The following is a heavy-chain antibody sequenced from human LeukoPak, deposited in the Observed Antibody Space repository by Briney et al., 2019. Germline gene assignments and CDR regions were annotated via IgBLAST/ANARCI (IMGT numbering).Heavy chain of an antibody. CDR2: IRYDGSNK. CDR1: GFTFSSYG. Sequence: GGSLRLSCAASGFTFSSYGMHWVRQAPGKGLEWVAFIRYDGSNKYYADSVKGRFTISRDNSKNTLYLQMNSLRAEDTAVYYCAKTRLYYYYMDVWGKGTTVTTSS. V-gene: IGHV3-30*02. CDR3: AKTRLYYYYMDV. D-gene: IGHD3-16*01. J-gene: IGHJ6*03.